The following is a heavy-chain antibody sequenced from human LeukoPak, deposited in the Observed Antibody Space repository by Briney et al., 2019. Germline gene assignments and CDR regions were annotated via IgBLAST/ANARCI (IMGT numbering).Heavy chain of an antibody. J-gene: IGHJ4*02. CDR2: ISADNGNT. CDR3: ARGSRNALFDY. V-gene: IGHV1-18*01. Sequence: GASVKVSCKASGYTFTSYGINWVRQAPGQGLEWMGWISADNGNTNYAQKVQGRVTMTTDTSTSTAYMELRSLRSDDTAAYYCARGSRNALFDYWGQGTLVTVSS. CDR1: GYTFTSYG.